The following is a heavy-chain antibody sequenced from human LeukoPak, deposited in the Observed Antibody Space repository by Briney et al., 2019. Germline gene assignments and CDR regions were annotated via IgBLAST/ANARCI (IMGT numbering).Heavy chain of an antibody. J-gene: IGHJ6*03. V-gene: IGHV3-33*01. CDR2: IWYDGSNK. CDR1: GFTFSSYG. CDR3: ARDGRYYDFWSGYECLMAV. D-gene: IGHD3-3*01. Sequence: GGSLRLSCAASGFTFSSYGMHWVRQAPGKGLEWVAVIWYDGSNKYYADSVKGRFTISRDNSKNTLYLQMNSLRAEDTAVYYCARDGRYYDFWSGYECLMAVWGKGTTVTVSS.